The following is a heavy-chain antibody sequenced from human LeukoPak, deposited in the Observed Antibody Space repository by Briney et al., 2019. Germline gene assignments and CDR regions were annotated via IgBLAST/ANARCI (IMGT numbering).Heavy chain of an antibody. CDR2: INAGNANT. Sequence: ASVKVSCKASDYTFTSYAMHWVRQAPGQRLEWMGWINAGNANTKYSQKFQGRVTITRDTSASTAYMELSSLRSEDTAVYYCARGPHITMVRGPVGNWFDPWGQGTLVTVSS. CDR1: DYTFTSYA. J-gene: IGHJ5*02. CDR3: ARGPHITMVRGPVGNWFDP. V-gene: IGHV1-3*01. D-gene: IGHD3-10*01.